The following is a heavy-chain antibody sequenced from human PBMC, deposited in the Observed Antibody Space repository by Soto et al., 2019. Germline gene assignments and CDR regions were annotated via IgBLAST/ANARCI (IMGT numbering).Heavy chain of an antibody. Sequence: QVQLQASGPGLVKPSETLSLTCTVSGGSISSYYWSWIRQPPGKGLEWIGYIYYSGGTNYHPSLKSRVTISVATSKNQFSLKLSSVTAADTAVYYCARRYGDYFDFWGQGTLVTVSS. D-gene: IGHD4-17*01. CDR1: GGSISSYY. V-gene: IGHV4-59*08. CDR3: ARRYGDYFDF. J-gene: IGHJ4*02. CDR2: IYYSGGT.